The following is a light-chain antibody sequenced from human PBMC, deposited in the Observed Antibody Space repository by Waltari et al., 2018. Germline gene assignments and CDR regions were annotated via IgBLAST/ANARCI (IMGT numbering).Light chain of an antibody. CDR3: SSYISSSTLEL. V-gene: IGLV2-14*03. CDR2: DVS. J-gene: IGLJ2*01. CDR1: SSAVGVYNY. Sequence: QSALTQTASVSGSPGQSITIYCPGTSSAVGVYNYVSWYQPHPGKAPKLMIYDVSNRPSGVSNRFSGSKSGSTASLSISVLQAEDEADYYCSSYISSSTLELFGGGTSLTVL.